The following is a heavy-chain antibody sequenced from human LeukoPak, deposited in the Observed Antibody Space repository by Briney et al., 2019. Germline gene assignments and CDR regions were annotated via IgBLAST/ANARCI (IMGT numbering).Heavy chain of an antibody. CDR2: MNPNSGNT. Sequence: ASVKVSCKASGYTLTSYDINWVRQATGQGLEWMGWMNPNSGNTGYAQKFQGRVTMTRNTSISTAYMELSSLRSEDTAVYYCARGLITMVRGVNWFDPWGQGTLVTVSS. J-gene: IGHJ5*02. V-gene: IGHV1-8*01. CDR3: ARGLITMVRGVNWFDP. CDR1: GYTLTSYD. D-gene: IGHD3-10*01.